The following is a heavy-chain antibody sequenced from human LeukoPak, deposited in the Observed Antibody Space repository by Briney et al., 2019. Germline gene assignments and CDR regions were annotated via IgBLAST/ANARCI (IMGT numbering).Heavy chain of an antibody. D-gene: IGHD6-13*01. J-gene: IGHJ4*02. CDR3: AKHPRQPIADY. Sequence: GGSLRLSCAASGFTVSSNYMSWVRQAPGKGLEWVSVIYSGGSTYYADSVKGRFTISRDNSKNTLYLQMNSLRAEDTAVYYCAKHPRQPIADYWGQGTLVSVSS. V-gene: IGHV3-66*02. CDR1: GFTVSSNY. CDR2: IYSGGST.